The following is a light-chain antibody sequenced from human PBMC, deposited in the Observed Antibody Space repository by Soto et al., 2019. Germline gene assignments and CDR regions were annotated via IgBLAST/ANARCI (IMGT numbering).Light chain of an antibody. J-gene: IGLJ2*01. CDR1: SSNIGAGYD. Sequence: QSVLTQPPSVSGAPGQRVTISCTGSSSNIGAGYDVHWYQQLPGTAPKLLIYGNSNRPSGVPDRFSGSKSGTSASLAITGLQAEDEADYYCHSYDSSLSAQVVFGGGTKLTVL. V-gene: IGLV1-40*01. CDR2: GNS. CDR3: HSYDSSLSAQVV.